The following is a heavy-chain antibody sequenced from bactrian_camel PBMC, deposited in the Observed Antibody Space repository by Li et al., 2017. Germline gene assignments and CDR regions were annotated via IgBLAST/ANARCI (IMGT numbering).Heavy chain of an antibody. D-gene: IGHD1*01. J-gene: IGHJ7*01. V-gene: IGHV3S31*01. CDR1: GITFSRSSNV. Sequence: EVQLVESGGGSVQAGGSLRLSCVVSGITFSRSSNVIGWIRQAPGKEREGVAAIYTGPGIPYYAEAVKGRFTISQDNAKNTLYLQLNSLQTEDTAMYYCANLFATVITRAEESEYGMHYWGKGTQVTVS. CDR2: IYTGPGIP.